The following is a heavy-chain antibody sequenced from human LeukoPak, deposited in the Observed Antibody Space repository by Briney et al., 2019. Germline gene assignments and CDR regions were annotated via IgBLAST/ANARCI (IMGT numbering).Heavy chain of an antibody. CDR1: GFTFDNYG. CDR2: INGNGGST. V-gene: IGHV3-20*04. D-gene: IGHD3-3*01. Sequence: GGSLRLSCAASGFTFDNYGMSWVRQVPGKGLEWVSSINGNGGSTDYADSVKGRFTISRDNAKNTLYLQMNSLKAEDTAFYYCARHDFWCAFKGGVYGGQGTLVTVSS. J-gene: IGHJ4*02. CDR3: ARHDFWCAFKGGVY.